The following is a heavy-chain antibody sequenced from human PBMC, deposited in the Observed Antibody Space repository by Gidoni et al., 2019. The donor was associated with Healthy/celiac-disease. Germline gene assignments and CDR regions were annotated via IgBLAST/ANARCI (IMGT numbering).Heavy chain of an antibody. J-gene: IGHJ4*02. Sequence: QVQLVESGGGVVQPGRSLRLSCAASGPTFSSYGMHWVRQAPGKGLEWVAVISYDGSNKYYADSVKGRFTIARDNSKNTLYLQMNSLRAEDTAVYYCAKDRPPDYYGSGVGYYFDYWGQGTLVTVSS. D-gene: IGHD3-10*01. V-gene: IGHV3-30*18. CDR2: ISYDGSNK. CDR3: AKDRPPDYYGSGVGYYFDY. CDR1: GPTFSSYG.